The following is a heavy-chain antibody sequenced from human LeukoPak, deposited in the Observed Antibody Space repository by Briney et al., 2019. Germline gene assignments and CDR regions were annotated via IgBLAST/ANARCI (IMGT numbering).Heavy chain of an antibody. D-gene: IGHD6-13*01. Sequence: SVKVSCKASGGTFSSYAISWVRQAPGQGLEWMGRIIPILGIANYAQKFQGRVTITADKSTSTACMELSSLRSEDTAVYYCARDPRGYPDYWGQGTLVTVSS. CDR3: ARDPRGYPDY. J-gene: IGHJ4*02. V-gene: IGHV1-69*04. CDR2: IIPILGIA. CDR1: GGTFSSYA.